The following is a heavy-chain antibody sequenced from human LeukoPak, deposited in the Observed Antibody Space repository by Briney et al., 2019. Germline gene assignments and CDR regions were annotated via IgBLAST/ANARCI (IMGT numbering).Heavy chain of an antibody. V-gene: IGHV3-30*03. Sequence: GRSLRLSCAASGFTFSSYGMHWVRQAPGKGLEWVAVISYDGSNKYYADSVKGRFTISRDNSKNTLYLQMNSLRAEDTAVYYCARDPWDYDSSGYGNRWFDYWGQGTLVTVSS. J-gene: IGHJ4*02. CDR1: GFTFSSYG. CDR2: ISYDGSNK. D-gene: IGHD3-22*01. CDR3: ARDPWDYDSSGYGNRWFDY.